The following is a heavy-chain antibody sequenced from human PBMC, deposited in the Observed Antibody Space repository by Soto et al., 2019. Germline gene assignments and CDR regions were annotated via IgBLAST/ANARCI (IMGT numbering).Heavy chain of an antibody. CDR2: IYYSGST. Sequence: PSETLSLTCTVSGGSISSGGYYWSWIRQHPGKGLEWIGYIYYSGSTYYNPSLKSRVTISVDTSKNQFSLKLSSVTAADTAVYYCAREDVTLVDYYFDYWGQGTLVTVSS. V-gene: IGHV4-31*03. J-gene: IGHJ4*02. CDR1: GGSISSGGYY. D-gene: IGHD6-6*01. CDR3: AREDVTLVDYYFDY.